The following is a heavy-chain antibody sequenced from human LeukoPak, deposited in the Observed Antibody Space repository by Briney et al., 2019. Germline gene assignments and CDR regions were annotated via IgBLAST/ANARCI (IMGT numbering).Heavy chain of an antibody. V-gene: IGHV3-23*01. CDR3: AKDLEQSYSGWSTSYDG. Sequence: GGSLRLSCAASGFTFSNYALSWVRQVPGKRLEWVSAISSGADTTGYADSVKGRFTISRDNSKSTIYLQMNSLRAEGTAVYYCAKDLEQSYSGWSTSYDGWGQGTLVTVSS. J-gene: IGHJ4*02. CDR2: ISSGADTT. D-gene: IGHD6-19*01. CDR1: GFTFSNYA.